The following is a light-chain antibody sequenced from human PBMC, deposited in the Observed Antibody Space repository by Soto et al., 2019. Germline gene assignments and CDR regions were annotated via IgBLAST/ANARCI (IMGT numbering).Light chain of an antibody. CDR3: QHYNNWPPYS. Sequence: ETVMTQSPDTLSVSPGESATLSCRASRDISTNLAWFHQKPGQAPRLVLYGSSKRAADIPARFSGSGSGTHFTLTINSLQSEDFGVYYCQHYNNWPPYSFGQGTKVDIK. CDR2: GSS. CDR1: RDISTN. J-gene: IGKJ2*03. V-gene: IGKV3-15*01.